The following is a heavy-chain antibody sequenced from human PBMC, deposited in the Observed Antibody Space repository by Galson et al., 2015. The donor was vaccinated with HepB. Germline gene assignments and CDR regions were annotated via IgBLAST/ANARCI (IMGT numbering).Heavy chain of an antibody. Sequence: SVKVSCKASGGTFSSYAISWVRQAPGQGLEWMGGIIPIFGTANYAQKFQGRVTITADESTSTAYMELSSLRSEDTAVYYCARAPFGVVIKSSGPYYGMDVWGQGTTVTVSS. J-gene: IGHJ6*02. CDR2: IIPIFGTA. D-gene: IGHD3-3*01. CDR1: GGTFSSYA. V-gene: IGHV1-69*13. CDR3: ARAPFGVVIKSSGPYYGMDV.